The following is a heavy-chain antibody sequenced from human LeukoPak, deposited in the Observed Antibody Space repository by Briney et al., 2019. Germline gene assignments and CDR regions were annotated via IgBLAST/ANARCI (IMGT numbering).Heavy chain of an antibody. Sequence: GSLRLSCAASGFTFNSYDIHWVRQATGKGLEWVSGIGTAGEIYYPGSVKGRFTISRENAKNSLYLQMNSLRAGDTAVYYCARAAYSSTWYSRYFDLWGRGTLVTVSS. CDR3: ARAAYSSTWYSRYFDL. CDR2: IGTAGEI. V-gene: IGHV3-13*01. CDR1: GFTFNSYD. J-gene: IGHJ2*01. D-gene: IGHD6-13*01.